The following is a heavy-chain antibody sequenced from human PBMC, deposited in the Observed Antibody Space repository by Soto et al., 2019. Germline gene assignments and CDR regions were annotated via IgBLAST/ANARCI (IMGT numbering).Heavy chain of an antibody. D-gene: IGHD6-19*01. CDR1: GYTLTMYY. CDR2: INPSGGST. J-gene: IGHJ6*02. V-gene: IGHV1-46*01. Sequence: GGSVKVSCKASGYTLTMYYMHGVRQSRLRGRDGMGIINPSGGSTSYAQKFQGRVTMTRDTSTSTVYMELSSLRSEDTAVYYCARGQVYWSIAVAGPYYYGMDVWGQGTTVTVSS. CDR3: ARGQVYWSIAVAGPYYYGMDV.